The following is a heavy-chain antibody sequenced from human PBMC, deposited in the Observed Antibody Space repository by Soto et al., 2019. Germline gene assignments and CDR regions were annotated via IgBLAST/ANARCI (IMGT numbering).Heavy chain of an antibody. CDR2: ISGSGGST. Sequence: GGSLRLSCAASGFTFSSYAMSWVRQAPGKGLEWVSAISGSGGSTYYADSVKGRFTISRDNSKNTLYLQMNSLRAEDTAVYYCAKVIARYYYGSGRNSAFDIWGQGTMVTVSS. CDR1: GFTFSSYA. V-gene: IGHV3-23*01. J-gene: IGHJ3*02. CDR3: AKVIARYYYGSGRNSAFDI. D-gene: IGHD3-10*01.